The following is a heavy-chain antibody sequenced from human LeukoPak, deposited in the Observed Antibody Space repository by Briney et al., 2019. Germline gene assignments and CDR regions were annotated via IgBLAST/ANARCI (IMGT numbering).Heavy chain of an antibody. CDR1: GYTFTGYY. V-gene: IGHV1-2*02. Sequence: ASVKVSCKASGYTFTGYYMHWVRQAPGQGLEWMGWINPNSGGTNYAQKFQGRVTMTRDTSISTAYMGLSRLRSDDTAVYYCARVDDRGHYYDSSGPRKLFDYWGQGTLVTVSS. D-gene: IGHD3-22*01. CDR2: INPNSGGT. J-gene: IGHJ4*02. CDR3: ARVDDRGHYYDSSGPRKLFDY.